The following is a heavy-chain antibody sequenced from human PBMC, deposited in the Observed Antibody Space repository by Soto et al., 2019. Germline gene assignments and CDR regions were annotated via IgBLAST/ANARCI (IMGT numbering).Heavy chain of an antibody. J-gene: IGHJ4*02. Sequence: GGSLRLSCAASGSTFSRYEMNWVRQAPGKGLEWVSYISGSSSMIYYADSVKGRFTISRDNAKNSLYLQMNSLRPEDTAVYYCARRFSVIVGVEHWGQGTLVTVSS. V-gene: IGHV3-48*03. D-gene: IGHD2-21*01. CDR1: GSTFSRYE. CDR2: ISGSSSMI. CDR3: ARRFSVIVGVEH.